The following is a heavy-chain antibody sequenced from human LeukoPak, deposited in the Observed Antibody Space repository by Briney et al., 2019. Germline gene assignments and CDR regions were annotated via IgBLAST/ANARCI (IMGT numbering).Heavy chain of an antibody. J-gene: IGHJ4*02. CDR3: AKDGAYYYDSSGRFDY. Sequence: GGSLRLSCAASGFTFSSYAMSWVRQAPGKGLEWVSAISGSGGSTYYADSVKGRFTISRDNSKNTLYLQMNSLRAEDTAVYYCAKDGAYYYDSSGRFDYWGQGTLVTVSS. D-gene: IGHD3-22*01. CDR1: GFTFSSYA. CDR2: ISGSGGST. V-gene: IGHV3-23*01.